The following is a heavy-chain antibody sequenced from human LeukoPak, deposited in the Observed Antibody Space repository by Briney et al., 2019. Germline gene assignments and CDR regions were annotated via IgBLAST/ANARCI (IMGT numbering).Heavy chain of an antibody. CDR3: ARAGKYYYGMDV. J-gene: IGHJ6*02. CDR1: GGSISSGDYY. V-gene: IGHV4-30-4*08. Sequence: SETLSLTCTVSGGSISSGDYYWSWIRQPPGKGLEWIGYIYYSGSTYYNPSLKSRVTISVDTSKNQFSLKLSSVTATDTAVYYCARAGKYYYGMDVWGQGTTVTVSS. CDR2: IYYSGST.